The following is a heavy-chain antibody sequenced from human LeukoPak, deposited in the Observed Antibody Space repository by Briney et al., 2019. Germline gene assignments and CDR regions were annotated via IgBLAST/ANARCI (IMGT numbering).Heavy chain of an antibody. V-gene: IGHV3-7*03. Sequence: GGSLRLSCAASGFTFSTFWTSWVRQAPGKGLEWVANINQDGSEKYYVDSVKGRFTISRDNSKNTLYLQMNSLRAEDTAVYYCARHGSITMVRGKRRYYYMDVWGKGTTVTISS. CDR2: INQDGSEK. D-gene: IGHD3-10*01. J-gene: IGHJ6*03. CDR1: GFTFSTFW. CDR3: ARHGSITMVRGKRRYYYMDV.